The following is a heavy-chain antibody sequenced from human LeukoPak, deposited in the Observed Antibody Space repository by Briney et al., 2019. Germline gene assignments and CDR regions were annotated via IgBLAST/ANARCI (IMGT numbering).Heavy chain of an antibody. CDR3: ARYNGRWELQLGY. Sequence: ASVKVSCKASGYTFTSYDINWVRQATGQGLEWMGWMNPNSGNTGYAQKFQGRVTMTRNTSISTAYMELSSLRSEDTAVYYRARYNGRWELQLGYWGQGTLVTVSS. V-gene: IGHV1-8*01. CDR1: GYTFTSYD. D-gene: IGHD2-15*01. J-gene: IGHJ4*02. CDR2: MNPNSGNT.